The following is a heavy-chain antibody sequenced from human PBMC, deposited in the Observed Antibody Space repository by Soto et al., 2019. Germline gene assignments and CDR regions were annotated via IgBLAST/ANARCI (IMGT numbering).Heavy chain of an antibody. CDR3: AKGGPYSPYYYYGMDV. CDR2: ISYDGSNK. V-gene: IGHV3-30*18. Sequence: GGSLRLSCAASGFTFSSYGMHWVRQAPGKGLEWVAVISYDGSNKYYADSVKGRFTISRDNSKNTLYLQMNSLRAEDTAVYYCAKGGPYSPYYYYGMDVWGQGTTVTVSS. D-gene: IGHD3-16*01. J-gene: IGHJ6*02. CDR1: GFTFSSYG.